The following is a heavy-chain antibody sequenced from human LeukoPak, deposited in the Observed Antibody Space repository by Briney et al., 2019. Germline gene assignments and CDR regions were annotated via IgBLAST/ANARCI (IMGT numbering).Heavy chain of an antibody. CDR3: AELGITMIGGV. CDR2: INSDGSST. D-gene: IGHD3-10*02. CDR1: GLTFSSYW. V-gene: IGHV3-74*01. J-gene: IGHJ6*04. Sequence: GSLRLSCAASGLTFSSYWMHWVRQAPGKGLVWVSRINSDGSSTSYADSVKGRFTISRDNAKNTLYLQMNSLRAEDTAVYYCAELGITMIGGVWGKGTTVTISS.